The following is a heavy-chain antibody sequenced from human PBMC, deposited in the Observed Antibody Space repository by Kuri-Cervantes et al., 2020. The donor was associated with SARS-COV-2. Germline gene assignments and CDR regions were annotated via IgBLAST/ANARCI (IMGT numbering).Heavy chain of an antibody. J-gene: IGHJ4*02. CDR1: GGSISSGSSY. D-gene: IGHD1-26*01. CDR3: ASVSGSYYWAFDY. Sequence: SETLSLTCIVSGGSISSGSSYWGWIRQPPGKGLEWIGSVYYSGSTYYNPSLKSRVTISVDTSKNQFSLKLSSVTAADTAVYYCASVSGSYYWAFDYWGQGTLVTVSS. CDR2: VYYSGST. V-gene: IGHV4-39*07.